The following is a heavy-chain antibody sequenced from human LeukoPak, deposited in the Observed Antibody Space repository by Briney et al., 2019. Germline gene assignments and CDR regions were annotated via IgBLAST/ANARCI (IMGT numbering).Heavy chain of an antibody. D-gene: IGHD6-13*01. Sequence: PGGSLRLSCAASGFTFDDYAMHWVRQAPGKGLEWVSGISWNSGSIGYADSVKGRFTISRDNAKNSLYLQMNSLGAEDTALYYCAKDGGGYTGGLFDIWGQGTMVTVSS. V-gene: IGHV3-9*01. CDR1: GFTFDDYA. J-gene: IGHJ3*02. CDR3: AKDGGGYTGGLFDI. CDR2: ISWNSGSI.